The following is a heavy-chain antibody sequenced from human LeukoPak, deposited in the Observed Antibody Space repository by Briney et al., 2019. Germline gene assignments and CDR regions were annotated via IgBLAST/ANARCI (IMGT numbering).Heavy chain of an antibody. CDR2: IGIRGDT. CDR1: GFTFIDYD. CDR3: ARGGIQVSGIDEFDY. J-gene: IGHJ4*02. D-gene: IGHD6-19*01. Sequence: GGYLRRSCAAAGFTFIDYDMHWVRQVIGKGLVWVSAIGIRGDTHYSGSVKGRFTISRENAESSLYLQMNSLRAEDTAVYYCARGGIQVSGIDEFDYWGQGTLVTVSS. V-gene: IGHV3-13*01.